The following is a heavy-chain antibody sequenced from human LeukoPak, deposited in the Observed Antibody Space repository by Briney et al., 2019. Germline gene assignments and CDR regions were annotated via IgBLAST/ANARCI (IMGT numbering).Heavy chain of an antibody. Sequence: GALRLSCTASGFTFSKYVMSWVRQAPAKGLAWVSFISGNGERTYYADSVKGRFTVSRDNSRNTLFLQMYNLGVEDTAVYSCAKVRYPGSGSYLNSHDDWGQGTLVTVSS. J-gene: IGHJ4*02. CDR1: GFTFSKYV. CDR2: ISGNGERT. CDR3: AKVRYPGSGSYLNSHDD. V-gene: IGHV3-23*01. D-gene: IGHD3-10*01.